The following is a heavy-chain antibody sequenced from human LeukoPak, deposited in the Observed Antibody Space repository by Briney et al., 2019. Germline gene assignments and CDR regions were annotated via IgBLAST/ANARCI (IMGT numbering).Heavy chain of an antibody. Sequence: GGSLRLSCAASGFTLSGSAMHWVRQASGKGLEWVGRIRSKANSYATAYAASVKGRFTISRDDSKNTAYLQMNSLKTEDTAVYYCTRHEITMVRGVIITLDYWGQGTLVTVSS. D-gene: IGHD3-10*01. V-gene: IGHV3-73*01. CDR3: TRHEITMVRGVIITLDY. CDR2: IRSKANSYAT. J-gene: IGHJ4*02. CDR1: GFTLSGSA.